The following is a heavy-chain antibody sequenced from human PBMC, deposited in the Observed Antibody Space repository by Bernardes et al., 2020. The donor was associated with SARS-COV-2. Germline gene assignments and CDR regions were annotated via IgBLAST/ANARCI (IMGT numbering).Heavy chain of an antibody. CDR1: GYTFTSYA. J-gene: IGHJ6*02. CDR3: AREMMDIVVVVAGPYYYYGMDV. D-gene: IGHD2-15*01. Sequence: ASVKVSCKASGYTFTSYAMNWVRHAPGQGLEWMGWINTNTGNPTYAQGFTGRFVFSLDTSVSTAYLQISSLKAEDTAVYYCAREMMDIVVVVAGPYYYYGMDVWGQGTTVTVSS. CDR2: INTNTGNP. V-gene: IGHV7-4-1*02.